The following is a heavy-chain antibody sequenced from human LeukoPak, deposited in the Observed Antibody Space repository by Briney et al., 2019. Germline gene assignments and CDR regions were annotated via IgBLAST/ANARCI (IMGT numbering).Heavy chain of an antibody. CDR2: IRYDGGNK. CDR1: GFTFSSYG. J-gene: IGHJ5*02. D-gene: IGHD3-3*01. V-gene: IGHV3-30*02. Sequence: GGSLRLSCAASGFTFSSYGMHWVRQAPGKGLEWVAFIRYDGGNKYYADSVKGRFTISRDNSKNTLYLQMNGLRAEDTAVYYCAKDTKGVVATGNWFDPGGQGTLVTVSS. CDR3: AKDTKGVVATGNWFDP.